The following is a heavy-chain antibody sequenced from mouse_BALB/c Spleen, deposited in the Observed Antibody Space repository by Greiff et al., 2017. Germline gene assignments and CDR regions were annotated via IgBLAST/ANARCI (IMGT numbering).Heavy chain of an antibody. Sequence: VQLQQSGAELVRPGALVKLSCKASGFNIKDYYMHWVKQRPEQGLEWIGWIDPENGNTIYDPKFQGKASITADTSSNTAYLQLSSLTSEDTAVYYCARWGYGSSYYAIDYWGQGTSVTVSA. J-gene: IGHJ4*01. CDR2: IDPENGNT. V-gene: IGHV14-1*02. CDR1: GFNIKDYY. D-gene: IGHD1-1*01. CDR3: ARWGYGSSYYAIDY.